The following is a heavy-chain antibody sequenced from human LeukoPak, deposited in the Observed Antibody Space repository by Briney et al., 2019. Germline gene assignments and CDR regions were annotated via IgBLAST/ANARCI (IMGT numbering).Heavy chain of an antibody. Sequence: GRSLRLSCAASGFTFSSYGMHWVRQAPGKGLEWVAVISYDGSNKYYADSVKGRFTISRDNSKNTLYLQMNSLRAEDTAVYYCAKDSEGAAYSRWGQGTLVTVSS. D-gene: IGHD2-15*01. J-gene: IGHJ4*02. CDR1: GFTFSSYG. CDR2: ISYDGSNK. CDR3: AKDSEGAAYSR. V-gene: IGHV3-30*18.